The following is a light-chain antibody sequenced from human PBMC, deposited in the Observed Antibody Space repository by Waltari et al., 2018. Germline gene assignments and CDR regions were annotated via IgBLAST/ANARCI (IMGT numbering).Light chain of an antibody. CDR3: QHYVRLPVT. J-gene: IGKJ1*01. CDR2: GAS. V-gene: IGKV3-20*01. CDR1: QSVGRT. Sequence: IVLTQSPGTLSLSPGERATLSCRASQSVGRTLAWYQKRPVQAPRLLIYGASTWATAIPDRFSGSGSGTDFSLTISRLEPEDFAVYYCQHYVRLPVTFGQGTTVEIK.